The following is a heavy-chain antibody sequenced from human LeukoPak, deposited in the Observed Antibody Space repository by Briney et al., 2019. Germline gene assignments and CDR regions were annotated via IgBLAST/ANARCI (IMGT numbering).Heavy chain of an antibody. J-gene: IGHJ4*02. CDR3: ARRTGYYGSGSYLDY. Sequence: SQTLSLTCTVSGGSISSGDYYWSWIRQPPGKGLEWIWYIYYSGSTNYNPSLKSRVTISVDTSKNQFSPKLSSVTAADTAVYYCARRTGYYGSGSYLDYWGQGTLVTVSS. CDR1: GGSISSGDYY. CDR2: IYYSGST. D-gene: IGHD3-10*01. V-gene: IGHV4-61*08.